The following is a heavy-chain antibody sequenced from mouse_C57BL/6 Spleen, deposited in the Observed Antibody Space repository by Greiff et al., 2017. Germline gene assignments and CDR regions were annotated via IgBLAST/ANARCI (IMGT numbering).Heavy chain of an antibody. Sequence: EVQRVESEGGLVQPGSSMKLSCTASGFTFSDYYMAWVRQVPEKGLEWVANINYDGSSTYYLDSLKSRFIISRDNAKNILYLQMSSLKSEDTATYYCARVENYDYTFAYWGQGTLVTVSA. CDR1: GFTFSDYY. J-gene: IGHJ3*01. CDR2: INYDGSST. CDR3: ARVENYDYTFAY. V-gene: IGHV5-16*01. D-gene: IGHD2-4*01.